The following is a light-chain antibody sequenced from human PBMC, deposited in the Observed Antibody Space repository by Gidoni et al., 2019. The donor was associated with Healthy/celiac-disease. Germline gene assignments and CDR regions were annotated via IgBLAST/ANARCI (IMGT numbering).Light chain of an antibody. J-gene: IGKJ2*01. CDR1: QSVSSSY. CDR2: GAS. V-gene: IGKV3-20*01. Sequence: SQSVSSSYLAWYQQKPGQAPRLLIYGASSRATGIPDRFSGSGSVTDFTLTISRLEPEDFAVYYCQQYGSSPLFGQGTKLEIK. CDR3: QQYGSSPL.